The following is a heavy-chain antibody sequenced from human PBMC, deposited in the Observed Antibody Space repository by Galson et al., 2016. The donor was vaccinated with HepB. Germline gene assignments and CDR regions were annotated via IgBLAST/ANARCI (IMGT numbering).Heavy chain of an antibody. J-gene: IGHJ4*02. CDR2: IYHSGST. CDR3: ARGGLIWYQNCFDL. CDR1: GASISPANW. V-gene: IGHV4-4*02. D-gene: IGHD2-8*01. Sequence: ETLSLTCAVSGASISPANWWSWVRQPPGKGLEWIGEIYHSGSTNYSPSLQSRVTISVDKSKNQISLTLGSVTAADTAVYYCARGGLIWYQNCFDLRGQGTLVTVSS.